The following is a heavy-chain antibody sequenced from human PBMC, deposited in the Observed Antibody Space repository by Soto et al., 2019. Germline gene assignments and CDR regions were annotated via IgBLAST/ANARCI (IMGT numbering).Heavy chain of an antibody. Sequence: SETLSLTCTVSGVSISNSSYYWGWIRRPPGKGLEWIGTIYYSGITYYNPSLKSRVTISVDTSKNQFSLKLTSVTAADTAVYYCARHGSNWGQGTLVTAPQ. CDR2: IYYSGIT. CDR3: ARHGSN. J-gene: IGHJ4*02. V-gene: IGHV4-39*01. CDR1: GVSISNSSYY.